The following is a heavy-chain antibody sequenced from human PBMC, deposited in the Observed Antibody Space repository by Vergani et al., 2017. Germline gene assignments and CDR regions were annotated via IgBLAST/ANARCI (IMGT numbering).Heavy chain of an antibody. CDR3: AREHPGSAAAGGYFDY. CDR2: IRSKANSYAT. D-gene: IGHD6-13*01. V-gene: IGHV3-73*02. J-gene: IGHJ4*02. CDR1: GFTFSGSA. Sequence: EVQLVESGGGLVQPGGSLKLSCAASGFTFSGSAMHWVRQASGKGLEWVGRIRSKANSYATAYAASVKGRFTISRDDSKNTAYLQMNSLKTEDTAVYYCAREHPGSAAAGGYFDYWGQGTLVTVSS.